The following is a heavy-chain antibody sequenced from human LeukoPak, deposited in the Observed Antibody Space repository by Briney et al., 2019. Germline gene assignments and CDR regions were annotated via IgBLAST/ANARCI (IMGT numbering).Heavy chain of an antibody. CDR1: GFTFGDYA. Sequence: GGSLRLSCTASGFTFGDYAMSWVRKAPGKGLGGVGFIRSKVYGGTTKYAASVKGRFTISRDDSKSIAYLQMNSLKTEDTAVYYCTRTPTSYSSGWYAGLSPTDYFDYWGQGTLVTVSS. CDR2: IRSKVYGGTT. J-gene: IGHJ4*02. V-gene: IGHV3-49*04. CDR3: TRTPTSYSSGWYAGLSPTDYFDY. D-gene: IGHD6-19*01.